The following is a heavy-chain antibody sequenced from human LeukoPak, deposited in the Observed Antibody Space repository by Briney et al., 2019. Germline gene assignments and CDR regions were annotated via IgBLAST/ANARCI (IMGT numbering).Heavy chain of an antibody. CDR1: GFTFSSYA. CDR2: VWHDGSNR. J-gene: IGHJ4*02. V-gene: IGHV3-33*01. Sequence: GGSLRLSCTAPGFTFSSYAIHWIRQAPGKGLEWVALVWHDGSNRYYADSVKGRFTISRDNSKNTVYLQMNSLRAEDTAVYYCARELFGSGSCPNYWGQGTLVNGPS. CDR3: ARELFGSGSCPNY. D-gene: IGHD3-10*01.